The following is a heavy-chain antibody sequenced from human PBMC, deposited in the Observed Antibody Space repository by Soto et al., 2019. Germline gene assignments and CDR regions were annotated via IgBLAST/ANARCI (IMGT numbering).Heavy chain of an antibody. CDR2: MEPSSGKT. CDR3: ARGVTAGVDY. Sequence: ASVKVSCKASGYSFTSLDINWVRQTAGQGLEWMGWMEPSSGKTGYAQKFHDRVTMTSDTSINTAYMELTTLTSDDTAFYYCARGVTAGVDYWGQGTLVTVSS. V-gene: IGHV1-8*01. J-gene: IGHJ4*02. CDR1: GYSFTSLD. D-gene: IGHD1-26*01.